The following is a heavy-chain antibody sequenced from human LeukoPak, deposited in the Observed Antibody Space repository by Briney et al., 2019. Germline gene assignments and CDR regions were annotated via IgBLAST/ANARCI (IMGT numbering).Heavy chain of an antibody. D-gene: IGHD6-13*01. J-gene: IGHJ6*02. V-gene: IGHV1-8*01. CDR1: GYTFTSYD. Sequence: ASVKVSCKASGYTFTSYDINWVRQATGQGLEWMGWMNPNSGNTGYAQKFQGRVTMTRNTSISTAYMELSSLRSEDTAVYYCARAYSSSWYPLLYYYYYGMDVWGQGTTVTVSS. CDR3: ARAYSSSWYPLLYYYYYGMDV. CDR2: MNPNSGNT.